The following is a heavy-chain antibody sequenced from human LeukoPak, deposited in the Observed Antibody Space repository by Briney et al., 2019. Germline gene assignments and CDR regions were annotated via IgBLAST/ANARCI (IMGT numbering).Heavy chain of an antibody. CDR2: MSGSGGST. CDR3: ARTLSDAFDI. Sequence: GGSLRLSCAASGFTFNSYAMSWVRQAPGKGLEWVSAMSGSGGSTCYADSVKGRFTISRDNSKNTLYLQMKSLRAEDTAIYYCARTLSDAFDIWGQGTMVTVSS. J-gene: IGHJ3*02. D-gene: IGHD1-1*01. V-gene: IGHV3-23*01. CDR1: GFTFNSYA.